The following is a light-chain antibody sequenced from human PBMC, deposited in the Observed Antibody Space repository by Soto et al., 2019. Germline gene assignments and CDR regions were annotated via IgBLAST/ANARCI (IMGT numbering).Light chain of an antibody. CDR3: QQRHSWVT. J-gene: IGKJ5*01. V-gene: IGKV3D-20*02. CDR1: QSVDSNY. Sequence: EIVLTQSPGTLSLSPGEEATLSCRASQSVDSNYLAWYQQKPGQAPRLLIYGASSRATGIPARFSGSGSGTDFTLTISMLEPEDFAIYYCQQRHSWVTFGQGTRLEIK. CDR2: GAS.